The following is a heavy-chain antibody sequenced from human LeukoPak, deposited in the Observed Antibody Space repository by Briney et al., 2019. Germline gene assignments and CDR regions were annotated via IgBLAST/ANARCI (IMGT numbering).Heavy chain of an antibody. Sequence: GGSLRLSCAASGFTFSSYDMNWVRQAPGKGLEWISYISSSGRTAYYADSVKGRFTISRDNAKNSLYLQMNSLRAEDTAVYHCARRRGYSYGSDYWGQGTLVTVSS. CDR2: ISSSGRTA. CDR1: GFTFSSYD. CDR3: ARRRGYSYGSDY. D-gene: IGHD5-18*01. V-gene: IGHV3-48*03. J-gene: IGHJ4*02.